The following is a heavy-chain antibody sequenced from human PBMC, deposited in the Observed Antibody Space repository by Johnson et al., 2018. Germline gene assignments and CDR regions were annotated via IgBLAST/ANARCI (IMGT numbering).Heavy chain of an antibody. V-gene: IGHV1-24*01. J-gene: IGHJ3*02. CDR1: GYTLTELS. CDR2: FDPEDGET. D-gene: IGHD3-22*01. Sequence: QVQLVQSGAEVKKPGASVKVSCKVSGYTLTELSMHWVRQAPGKGLEWMGGFDPEDGETIYAQKFQGRVTMTEDTSTDTAYMELSSLRSEDTAVYYCATATQGAMIVGVPDAFDIWGQGTMVTVSS. CDR3: ATATQGAMIVGVPDAFDI.